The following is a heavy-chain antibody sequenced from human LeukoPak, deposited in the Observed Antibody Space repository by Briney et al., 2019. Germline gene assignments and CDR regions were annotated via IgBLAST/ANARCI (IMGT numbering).Heavy chain of an antibody. D-gene: IGHD6-19*01. CDR3: ARDDALAGLDY. J-gene: IGHJ4*02. CDR2: IYYSGST. V-gene: IGHV4-59*01. CDR1: GGSTSSYY. Sequence: SETLSHTCTVSGGSTSSYYWSWIRQPPGKGLEWIGYIYYSGSTNYNPSLKSRVTISVDTSKNQFSLKLSSVTAADTAVYYCARDDALAGLDYWGQGTLHTVSS.